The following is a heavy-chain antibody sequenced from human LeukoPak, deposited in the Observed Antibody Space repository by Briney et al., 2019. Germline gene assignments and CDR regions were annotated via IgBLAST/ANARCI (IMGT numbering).Heavy chain of an antibody. CDR2: IYHSGST. V-gene: IGHV4-38-2*02. Sequence: SETLSLTCTVSGYSISSGYYWGWIRQPPGKRLEWIGSIYHSGSTYYNPSLKSRVTISVDTSKNQFSLKLSSVTAADTAVYYCARAPTVTNWFDPWGQGTLVTVSS. J-gene: IGHJ5*02. D-gene: IGHD4-17*01. CDR3: ARAPTVTNWFDP. CDR1: GYSISSGYY.